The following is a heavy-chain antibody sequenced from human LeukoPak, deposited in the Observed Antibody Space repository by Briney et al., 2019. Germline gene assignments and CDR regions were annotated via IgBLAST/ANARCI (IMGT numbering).Heavy chain of an antibody. CDR1: GFTFSSYA. D-gene: IGHD3-22*01. Sequence: GGSLRLSCAASGFTFSSYAMHWVRQAPGKGLEWVAVISYDGSNKYYADSEKGRFTISRDNSKNTLYLQMNSLRAEDTAVCYCARGWSYYYDSSGYYWRGPFDYWGQGTLVTVSS. V-gene: IGHV3-30-3*01. J-gene: IGHJ4*02. CDR3: ARGWSYYYDSSGYYWRGPFDY. CDR2: ISYDGSNK.